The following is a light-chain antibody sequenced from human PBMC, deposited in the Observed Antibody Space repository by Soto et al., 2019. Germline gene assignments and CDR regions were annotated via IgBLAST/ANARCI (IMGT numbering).Light chain of an antibody. CDR3: CSYLGSSMNYV. CDR2: ETS. CDR1: TTAFEICNL. V-gene: IGLV2-23*01. J-gene: IGLJ1*01. Sequence: QSALTQPASVSGSPGQSITISCTGTTTAFEICNLVSWYQQRPGKVPKLMIYETSKRPSGVSDRFSGSKSDNTASLIISGLQADDEADYYCCSYLGSSMNYVFATGTKLTVL.